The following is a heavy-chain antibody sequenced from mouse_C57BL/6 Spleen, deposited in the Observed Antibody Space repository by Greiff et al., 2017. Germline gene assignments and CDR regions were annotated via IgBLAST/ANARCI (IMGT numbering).Heavy chain of an antibody. V-gene: IGHV1-50*01. D-gene: IGHD1-1*01. Sequence: QVQLQQPGAELVKPGASVKLSCKASGYTFTSYWMQWVKQRPGQGLEWIGEIDPSDIYTNYNQKFKGKATLTVDTSSSTAYMQLSSLTSEDSAVYYCARGYYGSSYNYWDFDVWGTGTTVTVSS. J-gene: IGHJ1*03. CDR2: IDPSDIYT. CDR3: ARGYYGSSYNYWDFDV. CDR1: GYTFTSYW.